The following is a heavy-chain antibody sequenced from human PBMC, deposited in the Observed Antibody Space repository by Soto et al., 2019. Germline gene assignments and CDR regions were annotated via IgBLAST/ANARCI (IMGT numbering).Heavy chain of an antibody. J-gene: IGHJ3*02. V-gene: IGHV3-74*01. D-gene: IGHD3-22*01. Sequence: GGSLRLCCATSGFTLSPFWMHWVRQAPGKGLVWVSHISGDGSTIVYADSVKGRFTISRDNAKNTLYLQMNSLRVEDTAVYFCVRDRGCPDSFTMWGQGTMVTVSS. CDR2: ISGDGSTI. CDR1: GFTLSPFW. CDR3: VRDRGCPDSFTM.